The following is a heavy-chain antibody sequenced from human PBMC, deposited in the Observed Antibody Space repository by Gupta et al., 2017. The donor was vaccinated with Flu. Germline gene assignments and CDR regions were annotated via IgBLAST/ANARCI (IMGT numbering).Heavy chain of an antibody. CDR1: GGTFSSYA. V-gene: IGHV1-69*06. CDR3: ARGLLRFLELNYYYAMDV. CDR2: IIPTCGTT. D-gene: IGHD3-3*01. Sequence: QVLLVQSGAEVKKPGFSVKVSCKAYGGTFSSYAISWVRQAPGQGLEWVGWIIPTCGTTNYAQKFQGRVKITADKSTITASMELSSLRSDDTAVYFCARGLLRFLELNYYYAMDVWGHGTTVTVSS. J-gene: IGHJ6*02.